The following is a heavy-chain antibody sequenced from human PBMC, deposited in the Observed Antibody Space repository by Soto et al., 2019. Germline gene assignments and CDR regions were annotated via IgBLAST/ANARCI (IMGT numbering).Heavy chain of an antibody. J-gene: IGHJ4*02. CDR2: IYPGDSDT. CDR1: GYSFTSYW. Sequence: GESLKISCKGSGYSFTSYWIGWVRQMPGKGLEWMGIIYPGDSDTRYSPSFQGQVTISADKSVSTAYLQWSSLKASDTAMYYCARRPTYSNYAAYFDYWGQGTLVTISS. CDR3: ARRPTYSNYAAYFDY. V-gene: IGHV5-51*01. D-gene: IGHD4-4*01.